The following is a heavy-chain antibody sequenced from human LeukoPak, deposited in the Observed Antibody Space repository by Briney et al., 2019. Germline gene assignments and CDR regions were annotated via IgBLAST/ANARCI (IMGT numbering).Heavy chain of an antibody. CDR3: ARVGYCYGSGRFYYYYYMDV. J-gene: IGHJ6*03. V-gene: IGHV4-34*01. D-gene: IGHD3-10*01. CDR2: INHSGST. CDR1: GGSFSGYY. Sequence: PSETLSLTCAVYGGSFSGYYWSWIRQPPGKGLEWIGEINHSGSTNYNPSLKSRVTTSVDTSKNQFSLKLSSVTAADTAVYYCARVGYCYGSGRFYYYYYMDVWGKGTTVTVSS.